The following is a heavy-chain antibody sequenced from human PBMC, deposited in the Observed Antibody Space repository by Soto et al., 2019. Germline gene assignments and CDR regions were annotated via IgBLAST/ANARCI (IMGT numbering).Heavy chain of an antibody. J-gene: IGHJ4*02. CDR3: ARGTYYYDSSGYYAFRPFDY. V-gene: IGHV4-34*01. Sequence: KTSETLSLTCAVYGGSFSGYYWSWIRQPPGKGLEWIGEINHSGSTNYNPSLKSRVTVSVDTSKNQFSLKLSSVTAADTAVYYCARGTYYYDSSGYYAFRPFDYWGQGTLVTVSS. CDR1: GGSFSGYY. CDR2: INHSGST. D-gene: IGHD3-22*01.